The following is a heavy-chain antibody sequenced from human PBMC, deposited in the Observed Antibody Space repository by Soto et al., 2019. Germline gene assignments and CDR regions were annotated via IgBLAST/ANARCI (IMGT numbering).Heavy chain of an antibody. CDR1: GWSIISYY. CDR2: IYYSGST. V-gene: IGHV4-59*01. J-gene: IGHJ5*02. Sequence: PSETLSLTCTVSGWSIISYYWSCIRRPPGKGLEWIGYIYYSGSTNYNPSLKSRVTISVDTSKNQFSLKLSSVTAADTAVYYCARVDTGKAAAATKGWFDPWGQGTLVTVSS. CDR3: ARVDTGKAAAATKGWFDP. D-gene: IGHD6-13*01.